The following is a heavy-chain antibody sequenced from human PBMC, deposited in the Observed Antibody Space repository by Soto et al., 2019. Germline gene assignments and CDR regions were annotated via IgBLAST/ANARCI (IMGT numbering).Heavy chain of an antibody. CDR1: GFTFSSYA. D-gene: IGHD3-10*01. CDR2: ISGSGGST. V-gene: IGHV3-23*01. CDR3: AKDKIPMVRGVMFAWGFDP. J-gene: IGHJ5*02. Sequence: GGSLRLSCAASGFTFSSYAMSWVRQAPGEGLEWVSAISGSGGSTYYADSVKGRFTISRDNSKNTLYLQMNSLRAEDTAVYYCAKDKIPMVRGVMFAWGFDPWGQGTLVTVSS.